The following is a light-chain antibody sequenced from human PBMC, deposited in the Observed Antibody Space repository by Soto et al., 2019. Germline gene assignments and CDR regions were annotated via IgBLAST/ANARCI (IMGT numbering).Light chain of an antibody. V-gene: IGKV3-11*01. J-gene: IGKJ4*01. CDR3: QQRSHGLT. CDR2: DAS. Sequence: IVLTQYPATQSLAPGEIASLSCRTSQSVSQALAWYQQKPGQAPRLLIYDASKRPSGIPARFSGTGSGTDFTLTINALEPEDFAVYYCQQRSHGLTFGGGTKLEI. CDR1: QSVSQA.